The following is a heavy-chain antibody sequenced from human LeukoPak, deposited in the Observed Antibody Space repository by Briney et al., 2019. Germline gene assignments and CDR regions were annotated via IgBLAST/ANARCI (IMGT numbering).Heavy chain of an antibody. CDR3: AREIFNGFDI. CDR2: ISYDGSNK. J-gene: IGHJ3*02. Sequence: TGMSLRLSCAASGFTFRSYAMHWVRQAPGKGLEWVAVISYDGSNKDYADSVKGRFTISRDNSKNTLFLQMNSLRAEDTAVYYCAREIFNGFDIWGQGTMVTVSS. CDR1: GFTFRSYA. V-gene: IGHV3-30-3*01.